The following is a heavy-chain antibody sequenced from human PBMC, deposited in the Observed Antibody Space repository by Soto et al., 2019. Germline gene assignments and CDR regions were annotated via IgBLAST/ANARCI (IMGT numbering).Heavy chain of an antibody. J-gene: IGHJ6*02. Sequence: QVQLVESGGGVVQPGRSLRLSCAASGFTFSSYGMHWVRQAPGKGLAWVAVISYDGSNKYYADSVKGRFTISRDNSKNTLYLQMNSLRAEDTAVYYCAKGSWESNYYGMDVWGQGTTVTVSS. D-gene: IGHD6-13*01. CDR2: ISYDGSNK. V-gene: IGHV3-30*18. CDR3: AKGSWESNYYGMDV. CDR1: GFTFSSYG.